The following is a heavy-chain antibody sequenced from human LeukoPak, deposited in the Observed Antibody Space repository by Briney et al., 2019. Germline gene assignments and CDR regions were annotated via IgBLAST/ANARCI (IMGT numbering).Heavy chain of an antibody. D-gene: IGHD4-11*01. J-gene: IGHJ4*02. CDR1: GFTFNNYA. CDR3: ARWGNDYSQFDS. Sequence: AGGSLRLSCAASGFTFNNYAMTWVRQAPGKGLEWVSVVSGSGDNTSYADSVKGRFTISRDNSKNTLFLQMNSLRTEDTAVYFCARWGNDYSQFDSWGQGTLVTVSS. CDR2: VSGSGDNT. V-gene: IGHV3-23*01.